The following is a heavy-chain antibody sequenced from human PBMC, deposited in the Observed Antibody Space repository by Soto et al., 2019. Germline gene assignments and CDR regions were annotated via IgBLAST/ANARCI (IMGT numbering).Heavy chain of an antibody. CDR2: IYYSGST. D-gene: IGHD6-19*01. CDR3: ARDDMAGLDY. V-gene: IGHV4-59*12. Sequence: PSETLSLTCTVSGGSISSYYWSWIRQPPGKGLEWIGYIYYSGSTNYNPSLKSRVTISVDTSKNQFSLKLSSVTAADTAVYYCARDDMAGLDYWGQGTLVTVSS. CDR1: GGSISSYY. J-gene: IGHJ4*02.